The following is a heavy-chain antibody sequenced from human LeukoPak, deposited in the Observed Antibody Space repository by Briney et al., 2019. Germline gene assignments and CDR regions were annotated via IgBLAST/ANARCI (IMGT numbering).Heavy chain of an antibody. D-gene: IGHD7-27*01. Sequence: ETLSLTCTVSGGSISNCYWSWIRQPPGKGLEWIGYIYYTGSTKYNPSLKSRVTLSVDSSKTQFSLKLNSVTAADTAVYYCAKSPSWGSGLDAFDIWGQGTMVTVSS. J-gene: IGHJ3*02. CDR2: IYYTGST. V-gene: IGHV4-59*01. CDR1: GGSISNCY. CDR3: AKSPSWGSGLDAFDI.